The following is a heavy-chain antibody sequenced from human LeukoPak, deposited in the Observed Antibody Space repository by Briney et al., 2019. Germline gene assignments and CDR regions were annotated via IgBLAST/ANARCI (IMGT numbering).Heavy chain of an antibody. CDR2: IYDSGST. J-gene: IGHJ4*02. Sequence: SETLSLTCTVSGGSIRSSYYYWGWIRQPPGKGLEWIGSIYDSGSTYYNPSLKSRVTISVDTSKNQFSLKLSSVTAADTAVYYCARGAYYYDSSAFDYWGQGTLVTVSS. CDR1: GGSIRSSYYY. CDR3: ARGAYYYDSSAFDY. V-gene: IGHV4-39*07. D-gene: IGHD3-22*01.